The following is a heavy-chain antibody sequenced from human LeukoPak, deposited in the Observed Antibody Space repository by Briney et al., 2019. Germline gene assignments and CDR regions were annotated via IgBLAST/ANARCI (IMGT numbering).Heavy chain of an antibody. D-gene: IGHD2-2*02. J-gene: IGHJ4*02. V-gene: IGHV3-30-3*01. CDR3: ARDRIVVVPAAIGYYFDY. CDR2: ISYDGSNK. CDR1: GFTFSSYA. Sequence: GSLRLSCAASGFTFSSYAMHWVRQAPGKGLEWVAVISYDGSNKYYADSVKGRFTISRDNSKNTLYLQMNSLRAEDTAVYYCARDRIVVVPAAIGYYFDYWGQGTLVTVSS.